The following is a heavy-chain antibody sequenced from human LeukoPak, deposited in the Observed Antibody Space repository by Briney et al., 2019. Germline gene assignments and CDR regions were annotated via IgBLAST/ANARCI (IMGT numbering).Heavy chain of an antibody. D-gene: IGHD6-13*01. J-gene: IGHJ4*02. V-gene: IGHV3-21*01. CDR2: ISSSSSFI. CDR3: AREGAAAGDY. Sequence: GGSLRLSCAASGFTFSSYSMNWVRQAPGKGLEWVSSISSSSSFIYYADSVKGRFTISRDNAKNSLYLQMNSLRAEDTAVYYCAREGAAAGDYWGQGTLVTVSS. CDR1: GFTFSSYS.